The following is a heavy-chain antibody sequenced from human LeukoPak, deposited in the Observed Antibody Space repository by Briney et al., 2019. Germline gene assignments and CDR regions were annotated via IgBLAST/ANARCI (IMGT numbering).Heavy chain of an antibody. Sequence: PSETLSLTCTVSGGFISSYYWSWIRQPPGKGLEWIGNIDYSGATNYNPSLLSRVSISLDMSKSQFSLRLTSVTAADTAVYYCARPRRDDYSYDGFDIWGQGTMVTVSS. CDR2: IDYSGAT. CDR1: GGFISSYY. V-gene: IGHV4-59*01. CDR3: ARPRRDDYSYDGFDI. D-gene: IGHD5-24*01. J-gene: IGHJ3*02.